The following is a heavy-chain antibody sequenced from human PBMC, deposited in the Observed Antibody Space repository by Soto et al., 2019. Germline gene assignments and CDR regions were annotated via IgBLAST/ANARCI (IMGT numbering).Heavy chain of an antibody. Sequence: QVRLVQSGAEVKKPGSSVKVSCKASGGTFSSYAISWVRQAPGQGLEWMGGIIPIVGTGNYAQNFQGRVTISADESTSTAYMELSSLKSEDTAMYYCARDLRAAGRPGMDVWGQGTPVTVSS. D-gene: IGHD6-13*01. CDR3: ARDLRAAGRPGMDV. J-gene: IGHJ6*02. CDR2: IIPIVGTG. CDR1: GGTFSSYA. V-gene: IGHV1-69*01.